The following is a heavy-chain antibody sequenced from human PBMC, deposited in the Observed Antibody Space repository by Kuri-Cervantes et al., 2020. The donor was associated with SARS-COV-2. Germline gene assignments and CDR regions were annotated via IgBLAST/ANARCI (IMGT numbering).Heavy chain of an antibody. D-gene: IGHD4-11*01. CDR2: MNPNSGNT. CDR1: GYTFSTYD. V-gene: IGHV1-8*02. Sequence: ASVKVSCKASGYTFSTYDINWVRQATGQGLEWMGWMNPNSGNTGYAQKFQGRVTMTRNTSISTAYMELSSLRSEDTAVYYCARKRVSRTVTTGGSWFDPWGQGTLVTVSS. CDR3: ARKRVSRTVTTGGSWFDP. J-gene: IGHJ5*02.